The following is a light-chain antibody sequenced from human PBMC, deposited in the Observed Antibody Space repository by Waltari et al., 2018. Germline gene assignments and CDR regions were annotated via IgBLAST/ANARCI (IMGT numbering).Light chain of an antibody. CDR1: QSLGGDY. CDR2: DAV. Sequence: VLTQSPGTLSLSPGERATLSCRASQSLGGDYLAWYQRYPGQPPRLLIHDAVSRATGIPDRFSGSGSGTDFTLTITRLEPEDFATYFCQQSYGPPYTFGQGTRLEIK. CDR3: QQSYGPPYT. V-gene: IGKV3D-20*02. J-gene: IGKJ2*01.